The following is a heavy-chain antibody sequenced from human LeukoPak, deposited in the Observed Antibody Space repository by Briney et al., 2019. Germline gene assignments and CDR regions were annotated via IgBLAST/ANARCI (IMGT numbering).Heavy chain of an antibody. D-gene: IGHD6-6*01. V-gene: IGHV1-18*01. Sequence: GATVKVSCKASGYNFTSYGISWVRQAPGQGLEWMGWISAYNGNTNYAQKLQGRVTMTTDTSTSTACMELRSLRSDDTAVYYCARDEYSSSSDYWGQGTLVTVSS. CDR2: ISAYNGNT. J-gene: IGHJ4*02. CDR1: GYNFTSYG. CDR3: ARDEYSSSSDY.